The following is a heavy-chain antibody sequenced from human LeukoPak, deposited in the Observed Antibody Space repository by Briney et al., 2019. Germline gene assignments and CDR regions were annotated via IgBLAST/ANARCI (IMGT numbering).Heavy chain of an antibody. CDR1: GYTFTSYG. J-gene: IGHJ3*02. V-gene: IGHV1-46*01. CDR3: ARDWVTPLGAFDI. D-gene: IGHD4-23*01. CDR2: INPSGGST. Sequence: ASVKVSCKASGYTFTSYGISWVRQAPGQGLEWMGIINPSGGSTSYAQKFQGRVTMTRDTSTSTVYMELSSLGSEDTAVYYCARDWVTPLGAFDIWGQGTMVTVSS.